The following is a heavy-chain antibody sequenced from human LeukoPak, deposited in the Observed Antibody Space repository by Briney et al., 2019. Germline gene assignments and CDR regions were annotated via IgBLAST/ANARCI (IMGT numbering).Heavy chain of an antibody. J-gene: IGHJ4*02. CDR2: LSGSGYNT. V-gene: IGHV3-23*01. CDR3: AKDPYGTRYFDY. D-gene: IGHD2-2*01. Sequence: PGGSLRLSCAASGFTFSSYAMSWVRQAPGKGLEWVSSLSGSGYNTYYADSVKGRFTISRDNSKNTVYLQMNSPRAEDTAVYYCAKDPYGTRYFDYWGQGTLVTVSS. CDR1: GFTFSSYA.